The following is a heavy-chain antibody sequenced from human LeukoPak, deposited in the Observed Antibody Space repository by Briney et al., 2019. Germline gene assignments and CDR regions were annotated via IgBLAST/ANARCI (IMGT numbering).Heavy chain of an antibody. CDR1: GFTLSDYY. CDR3: ARVESVATMDRRYVDY. Sequence: GGSLRLSCAASGFTLSDYYMSWIRQAPGKGLEWVSYISSSGSTIYYADSVKGRFTISRDNAKNSLYLQMNSLRAEDTAVYYCARVESVATMDRRYVDYWGQGTLVTVSS. J-gene: IGHJ4*02. CDR2: ISSSGSTI. V-gene: IGHV3-11*01. D-gene: IGHD5-12*01.